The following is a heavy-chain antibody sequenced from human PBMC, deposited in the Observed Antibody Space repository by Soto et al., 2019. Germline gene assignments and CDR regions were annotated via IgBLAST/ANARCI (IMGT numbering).Heavy chain of an antibody. J-gene: IGHJ4*02. CDR1: GSSISSGDYY. CDR2: IYYSGST. D-gene: IGHD6-13*01. CDR3: ASRHSSPYFDY. Sequence: QVQLQESGPGLVKPSQTLSLTCTVSGSSISSGDYYWSWIRQPPGKGLEWIGSIYYSGSTYYNPSLKSRVTISVATSKNQFSLKLNYVTAADTAVYYCASRHSSPYFDYWGQGTLVTVSS. V-gene: IGHV4-30-4*01.